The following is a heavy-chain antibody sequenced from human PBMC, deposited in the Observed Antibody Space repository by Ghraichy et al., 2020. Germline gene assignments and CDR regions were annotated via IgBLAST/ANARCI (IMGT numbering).Heavy chain of an antibody. V-gene: IGHV4-4*08. J-gene: IGHJ5*02. CDR2: IYHSGST. CDR1: GGSISDYY. D-gene: IGHD5-18*01. Sequence: GSLRLSCSVSGGSISDYYLHWIRQSPGKGLEWIGCIYHSGSTVYNRSLRDRVTMSFDTAKNQISLTVNSVTAADTAVYYCAREDRQYNYGLTRSFDPWGQGARVTVSA. CDR3: AREDRQYNYGLTRSFDP.